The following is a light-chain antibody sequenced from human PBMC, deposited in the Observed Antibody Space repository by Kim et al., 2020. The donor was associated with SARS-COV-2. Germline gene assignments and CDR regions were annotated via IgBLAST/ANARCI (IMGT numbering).Light chain of an antibody. Sequence: GQRFEISCSGSSSNIGINAVNWYQLFPGTAPKLLIYDNDRRPSGVPDRISGSKSGTSASLALSGLLSEDEADYYCGTWDDSLDAWVFGGGTQLTVL. J-gene: IGLJ3*02. CDR1: SSNIGINA. V-gene: IGLV1-44*01. CDR3: GTWDDSLDAWV. CDR2: DND.